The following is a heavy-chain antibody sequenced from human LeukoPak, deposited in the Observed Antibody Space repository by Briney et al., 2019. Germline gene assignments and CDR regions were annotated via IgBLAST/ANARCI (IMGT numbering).Heavy chain of an antibody. CDR1: GYSISSGYY. CDR2: IYHSGST. J-gene: IGHJ4*02. CDR3: ARLVPEAKDYSGSYYGDY. V-gene: IGHV4-38-2*01. Sequence: PSETLSLTCAVSGYSISSGYYWGWIRQPPGKGLEWIGSIYHSGSTYYNPSLKSRVTISVDTSKIQFSLKLSSVTAADTAVYYCARLVPEAKDYSGSYYGDYWGRGTLVTVSS. D-gene: IGHD1-26*01.